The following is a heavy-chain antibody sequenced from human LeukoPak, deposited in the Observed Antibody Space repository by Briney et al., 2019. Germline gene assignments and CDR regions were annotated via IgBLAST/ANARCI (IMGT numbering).Heavy chain of an antibody. D-gene: IGHD3-10*01. J-gene: IGHJ4*02. V-gene: IGHV1-2*02. CDR3: ARDERYYGSGSYSSDY. CDR2: INPNSGGT. Sequence: ASVKVSCKASGYTFTGYYMHWVRQAPGQGLEWMGWINPNSGGTNYAQKFQGRVTMIRDTSISTAYMEPSRLRSDDTAVYYCARDERYYGSGSYSSDYWGQGTLVTVSS. CDR1: GYTFTGYY.